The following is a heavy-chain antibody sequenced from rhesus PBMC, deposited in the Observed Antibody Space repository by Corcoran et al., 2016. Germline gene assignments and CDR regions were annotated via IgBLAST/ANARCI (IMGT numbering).Heavy chain of an antibody. CDR1: GYTFTNYS. D-gene: IGHD6-43*01. V-gene: IGHV1-1*01. CDR3: TREGAAATFGFDY. CDR2: ISPYNGNK. Sequence: QVQLVQSGAEIKQPGASVQLSCKASGYTFTNYSMHWVRQSHGQGLEWIGLISPYNGNKSTEHHFQARVTITSDPSTTTRDMELSSLRSEDTAVYYCTREGAAATFGFDYWGQGVQVTVSS. J-gene: IGHJ4*01.